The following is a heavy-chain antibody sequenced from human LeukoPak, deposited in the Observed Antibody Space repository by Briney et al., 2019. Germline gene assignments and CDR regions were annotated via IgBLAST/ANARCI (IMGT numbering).Heavy chain of an antibody. Sequence: PSETLSLTCTVSGGSISSSSYYWGWIRQPPGKGLEWIGSIYYSGSTYYNPSPKSRVTISVDTSKNQFSLKLSSVTAADTAVYYCARRAYDFWSGPEYFQHWGQGTLVTVPS. V-gene: IGHV4-39*01. D-gene: IGHD3-3*01. CDR1: GGSISSSSYY. J-gene: IGHJ1*01. CDR2: IYYSGST. CDR3: ARRAYDFWSGPEYFQH.